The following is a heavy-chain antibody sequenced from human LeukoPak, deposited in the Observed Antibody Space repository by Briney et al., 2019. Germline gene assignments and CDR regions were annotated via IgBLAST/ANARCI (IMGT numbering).Heavy chain of an antibody. J-gene: IGHJ3*01. V-gene: IGHV4-59*01. CDR3: ARSGDYFYDSANFGVAFDV. Sequence: SETLSLTCTVSGGSISSYYWSWIRQPPGKGLEWIGNIFYTGSTKYNPSLKSRVTISADTSKNQFSLKLSSVTAADTAMYYCARSGDYFYDSANFGVAFDVWGQWTMVTVSS. D-gene: IGHD3-22*01. CDR1: GGSISSYY. CDR2: IFYTGST.